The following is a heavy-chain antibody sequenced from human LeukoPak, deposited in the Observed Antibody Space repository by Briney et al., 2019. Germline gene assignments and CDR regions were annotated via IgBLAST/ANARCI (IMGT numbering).Heavy chain of an antibody. D-gene: IGHD2-2*01. Sequence: SETLSLTCAVYGGSFSGYYWSWIRQPPGKGLEWIGEINHSGSTNYSPSLKSRVTISVDTSKNQFSLKLSSVTAADTAVYYCARKVPAAKGPFDYWGQGTLVTVSS. J-gene: IGHJ4*02. CDR3: ARKVPAAKGPFDY. CDR2: INHSGST. CDR1: GGSFSGYY. V-gene: IGHV4-34*01.